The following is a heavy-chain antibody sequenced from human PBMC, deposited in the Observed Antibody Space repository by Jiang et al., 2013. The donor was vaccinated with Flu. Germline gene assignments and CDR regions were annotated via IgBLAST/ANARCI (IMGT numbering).Heavy chain of an antibody. CDR1: NGSIHSYF. CDR2: IYTSGNT. CDR3: ARASLFYHYNMDV. V-gene: IGHV4-4*07. J-gene: IGHJ6*02. Sequence: GSGLVKPSETLSLTCTVSNGSIHSYFWSWIRQPAGKGLEWIGRIYTSGNTNYNPSLKSRVTMSVDTSKNQFSLRLNSVTAADTAVYYCARASLFYHYNMDVWGQGTTVTVSS. D-gene: IGHD3-10*01.